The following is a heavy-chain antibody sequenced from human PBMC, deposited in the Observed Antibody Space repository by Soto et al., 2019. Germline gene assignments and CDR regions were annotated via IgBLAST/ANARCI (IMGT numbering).Heavy chain of an antibody. J-gene: IGHJ6*02. CDR1: GGTFSSYA. D-gene: IGHD3-10*01. Sequence: QVQLVQSGAEVKKPGSSVKVSCKASGGTFSSYAISWVRQAPGQGLEWMGGVIPIFGTANYAQKIQGRVTITADESTSTAYMELSSLRSEDTAVYYCAGVSGGSGSAAYYYGMEVWGQGTTVTVSS. CDR3: AGVSGGSGSAAYYYGMEV. V-gene: IGHV1-69*01. CDR2: VIPIFGTA.